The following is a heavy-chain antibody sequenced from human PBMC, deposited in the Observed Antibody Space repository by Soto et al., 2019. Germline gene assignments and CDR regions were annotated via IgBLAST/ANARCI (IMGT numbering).Heavy chain of an antibody. CDR1: GFDFSGSE. V-gene: IGHV3-48*03. CDR2: ITGSGGAM. J-gene: IGHJ4*02. CDR3: AKVAHFILGSPF. D-gene: IGHD2-21*01. Sequence: EVKLVESGGGLVQPGGSLRLSCTASGFDFSGSETNWFRQAPGKGLEWVAYITGSGGAMFHADSVKGRFSISRDNAKNSLFLEMNNLTADDAGLYYCAKVAHFILGSPFWGEGTLVTVSS.